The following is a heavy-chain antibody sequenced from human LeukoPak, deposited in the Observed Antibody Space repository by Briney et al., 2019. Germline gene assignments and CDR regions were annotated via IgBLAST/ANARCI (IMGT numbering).Heavy chain of an antibody. CDR3: ARYGLYNWFDP. V-gene: IGHV4-34*01. J-gene: IGHJ5*02. CDR2: INHSGST. D-gene: IGHD3-22*01. Sequence: SETLSLTCAVYGGSFSGYYWSWIRQPPGKGLEWIGEINHSGSTNYNPSLKSRVTISVDTSKNQFSLKLSSVTAADTAVYYCARYGLYNWFDPWGQGTLVTVSS. CDR1: GGSFSGYY.